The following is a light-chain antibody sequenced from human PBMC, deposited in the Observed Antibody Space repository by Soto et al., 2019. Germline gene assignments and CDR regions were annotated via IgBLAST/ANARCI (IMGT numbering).Light chain of an antibody. CDR3: QQYDNSPLT. V-gene: IGKV3-15*01. J-gene: IGKJ4*01. CDR2: GAS. CDR1: QSISSN. Sequence: EIVLTQSPATLSLSPGERVTLSCRASQSISSNLAWYQQKPGQAPRLLIYGASSRATGIPAKFSGSGSGTEFTLTISSLQPEDFAVYYCQQYDNSPLTFGGGTKVDIK.